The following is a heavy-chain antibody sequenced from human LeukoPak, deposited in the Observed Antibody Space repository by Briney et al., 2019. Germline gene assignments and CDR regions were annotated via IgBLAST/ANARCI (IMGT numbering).Heavy chain of an antibody. J-gene: IGHJ4*02. V-gene: IGHV4-31*03. CDR1: GGSISSGGYY. D-gene: IGHD3-10*01. CDR2: IYYSGST. CDR3: AGASESYYNVGPFDY. Sequence: PSQTLSLTFTVSGGSISSGGYYWSWIRQHPGKGLEWIGYIYYSGSTYYNPSLKSRVTLSVDTSKNQFSLKLSSVTAADTAVYYCAGASESYYNVGPFDYWGQGTLVTVSS.